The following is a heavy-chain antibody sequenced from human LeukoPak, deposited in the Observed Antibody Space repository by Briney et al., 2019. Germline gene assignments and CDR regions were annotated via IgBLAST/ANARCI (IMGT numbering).Heavy chain of an antibody. Sequence: QPGGSLRLSCAASGITFGNNWMHWVHQGPGKGLVWISRINSDGGGAIYADSVKGRFTVSRDNAKNTLCLQMNSLRAEDTAVYYCARDVPHNWFDTWGQGTLVTVSS. CDR3: ARDVPHNWFDT. V-gene: IGHV3-74*01. CDR1: GITFGNNW. J-gene: IGHJ5*02. CDR2: INSDGGGA.